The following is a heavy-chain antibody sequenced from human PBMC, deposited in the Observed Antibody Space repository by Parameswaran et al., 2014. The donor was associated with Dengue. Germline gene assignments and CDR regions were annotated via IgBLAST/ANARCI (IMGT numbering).Heavy chain of an antibody. D-gene: IGHD1-26*01. CDR3: ARPSGRGVGATSFDP. CDR2: IYPGDSDT. Sequence: VRQMPGKGLEWMGIIYPGDSDTRYSPSFQGQVTISADKSISTAYLQWSSLKASDTAMYYCARPSGRGVGATSFDPWGQGTLVTVSS. J-gene: IGHJ5*02. V-gene: IGHV5-51*01.